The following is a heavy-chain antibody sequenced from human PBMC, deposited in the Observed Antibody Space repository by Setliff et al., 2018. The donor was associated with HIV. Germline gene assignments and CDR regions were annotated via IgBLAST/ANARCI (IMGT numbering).Heavy chain of an antibody. D-gene: IGHD3-22*01. Sequence: GGSLGLSCAASGFTFSDCSMNWVRQAPGKGLEWVAMIWADEITKFYADSVKGRFTISRDNSKNTMYLQMNTLRVEDTAVYYCARATGDSGYPRFFHYWGQGTLVTVSS. CDR3: ARATGDSGYPRFFHY. CDR2: IWADEITK. J-gene: IGHJ4*02. CDR1: GFTFSDCS. V-gene: IGHV3-33*08.